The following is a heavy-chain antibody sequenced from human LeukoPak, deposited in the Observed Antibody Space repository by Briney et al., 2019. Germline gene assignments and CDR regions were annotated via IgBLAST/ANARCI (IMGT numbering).Heavy chain of an antibody. Sequence: GGSLRLSCAASGFTFSSYSMHWVRQAPGKGLEWVAFIRYDGSNKYYADSVKGRFTISRDNSKNTLYLQMNSLRAEDTAVYYCAKSQARGYYDSSGLDYWGQGTLVTVSS. CDR3: AKSQARGYYDSSGLDY. CDR1: GFTFSSYS. D-gene: IGHD3-22*01. CDR2: IRYDGSNK. V-gene: IGHV3-30*02. J-gene: IGHJ4*02.